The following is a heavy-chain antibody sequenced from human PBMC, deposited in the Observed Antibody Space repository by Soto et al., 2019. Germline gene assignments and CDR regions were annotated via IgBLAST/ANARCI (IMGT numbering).Heavy chain of an antibody. CDR3: ARKGWTRGDFDL. CDR1: GDSISSNNW. J-gene: IGHJ2*01. D-gene: IGHD2-15*01. CDR2: IYHSGST. V-gene: IGHV4-4*02. Sequence: QVQLQESGPGLVKPSGTLSLTCAVSGDSISSNNWWSWVRQPPGKGLEWIGEIYHSGSTNYNASLKGRVTISVDKSNNQFSLNLNSVTAADTAVYYCARKGWTRGDFDLWGRGTLVTVSS.